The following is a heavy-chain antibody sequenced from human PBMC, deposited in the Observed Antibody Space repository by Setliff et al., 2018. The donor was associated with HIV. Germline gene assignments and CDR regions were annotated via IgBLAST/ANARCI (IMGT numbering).Heavy chain of an antibody. CDR3: TRGDWDYYFDY. J-gene: IGHJ4*02. Sequence: GGSLRLSCTASGFTFDDYAMSWVRQAPGKGLEWVGFIRSKAYGGTTEYAASVKGRFTISRDDSKSIAYLQMNSLKTEDTAVYYCTRGDWDYYFDYWGQGTLVTVSS. D-gene: IGHD1-26*01. CDR1: GFTFDDYA. CDR2: IRSKAYGGTT. V-gene: IGHV3-49*04.